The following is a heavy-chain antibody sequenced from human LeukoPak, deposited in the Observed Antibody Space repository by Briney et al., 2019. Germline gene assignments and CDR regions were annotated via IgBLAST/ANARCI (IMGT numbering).Heavy chain of an antibody. CDR2: ISYDGSNK. V-gene: IGHV3-30*07. Sequence: PGGSLRLSCAASGFTFSSYAMHWVRQAPGKGLEWVAVISYDGSNKCYADSVKGRFTISRDNSKNELYLQMNSLRAEDTAVYYCANHKGGYDSIDYWGQGTLVTVSS. D-gene: IGHD5-12*01. CDR3: ANHKGGYDSIDY. CDR1: GFTFSSYA. J-gene: IGHJ4*02.